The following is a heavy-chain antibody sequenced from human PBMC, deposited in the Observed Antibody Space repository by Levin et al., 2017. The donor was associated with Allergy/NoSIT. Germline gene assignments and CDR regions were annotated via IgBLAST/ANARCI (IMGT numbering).Heavy chain of an antibody. Sequence: SETLSLTCAVYGGSFSGYYWSWIRQPPGKGLEWIGEINHSGSTNYNPSLKSRVTISVDTSKNQFSLKLSSVTAADTAVYYCARGYYYYYMDVWGKGTTVTVSS. CDR1: GGSFSGYY. J-gene: IGHJ6*03. V-gene: IGHV4-34*01. CDR2: INHSGST. CDR3: ARGYYYYYMDV.